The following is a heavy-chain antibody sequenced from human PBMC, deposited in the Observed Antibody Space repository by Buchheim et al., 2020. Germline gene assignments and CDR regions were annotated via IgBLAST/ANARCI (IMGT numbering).Heavy chain of an antibody. Sequence: QVQLQESDPGLVKPSETLSLSCNVSGASIKINSYYWAWIRQAPGKGLEWIGSIYYSGNAYYTSPLQSRLAMSVDTSKNQFSLRLSSVTAADTGVYYCARHVAVFGVIRYFDFWGHGAL. CDR2: IYYSGNA. V-gene: IGHV4-39*01. J-gene: IGHJ4*01. CDR3: ARHVAVFGVIRYFDF. CDR1: GASIKINSYY. D-gene: IGHD3-3*01.